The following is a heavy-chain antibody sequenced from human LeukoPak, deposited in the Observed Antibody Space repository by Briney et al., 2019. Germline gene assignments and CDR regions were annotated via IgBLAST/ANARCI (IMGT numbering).Heavy chain of an antibody. Sequence: GGSLRLSCAASGFTFDDYGMSWVRQAPGKGLEWVSGINWNGGSTGYADSVKGRFTISRDNAKNSLYLQMNSLRAEDTAVYYCARRAKTIFGVVSYYYMDVWGKGTTVTVSS. D-gene: IGHD3-3*01. CDR2: INWNGGST. J-gene: IGHJ6*03. V-gene: IGHV3-20*04. CDR1: GFTFDDYG. CDR3: ARRAKTIFGVVSYYYMDV.